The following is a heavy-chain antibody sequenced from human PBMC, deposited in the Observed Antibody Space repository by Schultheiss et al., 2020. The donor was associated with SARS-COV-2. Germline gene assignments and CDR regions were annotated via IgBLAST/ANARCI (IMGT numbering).Heavy chain of an antibody. CDR3: AGRSEYAMGNWFDP. V-gene: IGHV3-23*01. Sequence: GGSLRLSCAASGFTFSSYWMSWVRQAPGKGLEWVTALSPNSDTTFIADSVRGRFTISRDNSMNTLFLQMNSLRVDDTAVYYCAGRSEYAMGNWFDPWGQGTLVTVSS. J-gene: IGHJ5*02. CDR1: GFTFSSYW. D-gene: IGHD3-3*01. CDR2: LSPNSDTT.